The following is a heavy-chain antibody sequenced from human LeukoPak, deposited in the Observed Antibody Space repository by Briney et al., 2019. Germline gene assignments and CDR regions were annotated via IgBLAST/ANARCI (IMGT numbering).Heavy chain of an antibody. CDR3: ARSLLWSGYSRYYYYMDV. D-gene: IGHD3-3*01. V-gene: IGHV4-34*01. Sequence: SETLSLTCAVYGGSFSGYYWSWIRQPPGKGLEWIGEINHSGSTNYNPSLKSRVTISVDTSKNQFSLKLSSVTAADTAVYYCARSLLWSGYSRYYYYMDVWGKGTTVTVSS. CDR1: GGSFSGYY. CDR2: INHSGST. J-gene: IGHJ6*03.